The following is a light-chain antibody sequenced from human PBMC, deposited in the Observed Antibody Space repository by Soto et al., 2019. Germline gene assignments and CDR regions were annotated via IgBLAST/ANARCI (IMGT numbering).Light chain of an antibody. CDR1: QTISSW. Sequence: DIKMTKSPSTLSGSVGARVTITCRASQTISSWLAWYQQKPGKAPKLLIYKASTLKSGVPSRFRGSGSGTELTLTISSLQPDDVETYYCQHYNSYSEAFGQGTKVDIK. CDR3: QHYNSYSEA. J-gene: IGKJ1*01. V-gene: IGKV1-5*03. CDR2: KAS.